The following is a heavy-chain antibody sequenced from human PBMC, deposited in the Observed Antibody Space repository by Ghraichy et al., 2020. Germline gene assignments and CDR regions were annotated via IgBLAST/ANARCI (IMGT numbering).Heavy chain of an antibody. J-gene: IGHJ6*02. CDR1: GFTFSSYD. CDR2: IGTAGDT. V-gene: IGHV3-13*01. D-gene: IGHD3-3*01. Sequence: GGSLRLSCAASGFTFSSYDMHWVRQATGKGLEWVSDIGTAGDTFYPGSVKGRFTISRENAKNSLYLQMNSLRAGDTAVYYCARGSGYYNSYYSGMDVWGQGTTVTVSS. CDR3: ARGSGYYNSYYSGMDV.